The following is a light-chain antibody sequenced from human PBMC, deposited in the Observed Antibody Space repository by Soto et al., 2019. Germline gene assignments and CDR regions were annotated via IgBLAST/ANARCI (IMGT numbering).Light chain of an antibody. J-gene: IGKJ1*01. V-gene: IGKV3-20*01. CDR1: QTVNSIY. CDR3: QQYDTSLRT. CDR2: GAS. Sequence: EIVLTQSPGTLSLYRGERATLSCRASQTVNSIYFAWYQRKPGQAPRLLIYGASNRATGIPDRFSGSGSGTDLTLTISRLEAKDFGLYYCQQYDTSLRTFGQGTKVEIK.